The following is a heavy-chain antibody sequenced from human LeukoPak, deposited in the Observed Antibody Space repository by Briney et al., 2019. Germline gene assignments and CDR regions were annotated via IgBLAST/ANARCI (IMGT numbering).Heavy chain of an antibody. CDR3: ARDNVWTIAAAGTGTVDY. V-gene: IGHV1-18*01. CDR2: ISAYNGNT. D-gene: IGHD6-13*01. CDR1: GYTFTSYG. J-gene: IGHJ4*02. Sequence: GASVKVSCKASGYTFTSYGISWVRQAPGQGLEWMGWISAYNGNTNYAQKLQGRVTMTTDTSTSTAYMELRSLRSDDTAVYYCARDNVWTIAAAGTGTVDYWGQGTLVTVSS.